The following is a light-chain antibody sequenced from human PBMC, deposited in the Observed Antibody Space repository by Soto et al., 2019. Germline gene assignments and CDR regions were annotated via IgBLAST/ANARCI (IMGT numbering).Light chain of an antibody. J-gene: IGKJ1*01. Sequence: EIVMTQSPATLSVSPGERATLSCRASQNIHNNLAWFQQKPGQAPTFLIYGASTRATGIPARFSGSGSGTEFTLTIASLQPDDFATYYCQQYETFSGTFGPGTKVEI. V-gene: IGKV3-15*01. CDR3: QQYETFSGT. CDR2: GAS. CDR1: QNIHNN.